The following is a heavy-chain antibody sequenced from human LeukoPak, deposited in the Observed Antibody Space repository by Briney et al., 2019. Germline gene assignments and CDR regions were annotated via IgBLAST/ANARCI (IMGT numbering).Heavy chain of an antibody. CDR3: AKDGLRFLEWLDNWFDP. J-gene: IGHJ5*02. CDR2: IQYDGNYK. D-gene: IGHD3-3*01. Sequence: GGSLRLSCAASGFTFSSYGMHWVRQAPGKGLEWVAFIQYDGNYKYYADSVKGRFTISRDNSKNTLYLQMNSLRVEDTAIYYCAKDGLRFLEWLDNWFDPWGQGTLVTVSS. V-gene: IGHV3-30*02. CDR1: GFTFSSYG.